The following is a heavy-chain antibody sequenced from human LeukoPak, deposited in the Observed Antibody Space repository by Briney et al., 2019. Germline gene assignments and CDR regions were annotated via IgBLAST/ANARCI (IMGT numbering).Heavy chain of an antibody. J-gene: IGHJ4*02. Sequence: GGSLRLSCAVTGFIFGRYYMSWIRQAPGKGLEWLAYISHNADTIYYADSVKGRFTISRDNDKNSLFLEMENLRADDTAVYYCAKAVHLDSWGQGTLVTVSS. CDR1: GFIFGRYY. CDR2: ISHNADTI. CDR3: AKAVHLDS. V-gene: IGHV3-11*04.